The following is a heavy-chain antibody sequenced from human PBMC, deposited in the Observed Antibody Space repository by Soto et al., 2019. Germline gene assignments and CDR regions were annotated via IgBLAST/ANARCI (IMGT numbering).Heavy chain of an antibody. J-gene: IGHJ4*02. Sequence: ASVKVSCKASGYTFTSYYMHWVRQAPGQGLEWMGIINPSGGNTNYAQKLQGRVTMTTDTSTSTAYMELRSLRSDDTAVYYCAREWGDGYIQYYFDYWGQGTLVTVSS. CDR3: AREWGDGYIQYYFDY. D-gene: IGHD5-12*01. CDR2: INPSGGNT. V-gene: IGHV1-46*01. CDR1: GYTFTSYY.